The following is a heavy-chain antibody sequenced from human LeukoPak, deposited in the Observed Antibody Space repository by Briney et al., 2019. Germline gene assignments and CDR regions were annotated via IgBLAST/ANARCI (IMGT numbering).Heavy chain of an antibody. D-gene: IGHD5-12*01. CDR1: GDPISSYSDY. J-gene: IGHJ4*02. CDR2: VYYSGST. Sequence: SETLSLTCTVSGDPISSYSDYTNYKWTWIRQPPGKGLEWIGYVYYSGSTNYNPSLKSQVTISVDTSKNQFSLKLTSVTAADTAVYYCAREYSGFDYWGQGTLVTVSS. V-gene: IGHV4-61*01. CDR3: AREYSGFDY.